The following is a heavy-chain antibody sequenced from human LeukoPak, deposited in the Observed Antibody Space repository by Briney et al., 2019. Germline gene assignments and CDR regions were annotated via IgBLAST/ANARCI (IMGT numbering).Heavy chain of an antibody. CDR1: GGSIRDFY. V-gene: IGHV4-59*01. CDR2: IQNSGSA. J-gene: IGHJ6*03. Sequence: SETQSLTCTVSGGSIRDFYWSWIRQSPQRRLEFIGYIQNSGSAEYNPSLKSRVTISVDTSKSQFSLKLKSVTAAGTAVYYCASLAVPFGWYGGSYYWYMDVWGKGTTVTVSS. CDR3: ASLAVPFGWYGGSYYWYMDV. D-gene: IGHD6-19*01.